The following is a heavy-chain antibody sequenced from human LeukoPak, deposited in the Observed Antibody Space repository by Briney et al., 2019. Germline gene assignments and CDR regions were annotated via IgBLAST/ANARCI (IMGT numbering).Heavy chain of an antibody. Sequence: SLRLSCVGSGFNFGDYGMDWVRQPPGRGLEWVSGITLNWGDIGYADFVKGRFTISRDNAKNSLYLQMNSLRPDDTALYYCVKDRARYCSTSDCYWTFDHWGQATPVTASS. CDR2: ITLNWGDI. J-gene: IGHJ4*02. D-gene: IGHD2-21*02. V-gene: IGHV3-9*01. CDR1: GFNFGDYG. CDR3: VKDRARYCSTSDCYWTFDH.